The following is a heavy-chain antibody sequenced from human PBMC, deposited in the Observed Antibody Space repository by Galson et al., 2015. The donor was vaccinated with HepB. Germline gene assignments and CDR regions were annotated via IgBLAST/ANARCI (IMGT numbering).Heavy chain of an antibody. CDR3: AREGWELSYFDY. J-gene: IGHJ4*02. CDR2: ISAYNGNT. CDR1: GYTFTTYT. Sequence: SVKVSCKASGYTFTTYTISWVRRAPGQGLEWMGWISAYNGNTNYAQKFQGRVTMTTDTSTSTAYMELRRLRSGDTAVYYCAREGWELSYFDYWGQGSLVTVSS. D-gene: IGHD1-26*01. V-gene: IGHV1-18*01.